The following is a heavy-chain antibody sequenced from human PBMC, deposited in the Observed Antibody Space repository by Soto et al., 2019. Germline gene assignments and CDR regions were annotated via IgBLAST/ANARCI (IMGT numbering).Heavy chain of an antibody. V-gene: IGHV1-46*01. Sequence: QVQLVQSGAEVKKPGASVKVSCKASGYTFTSYYMHWVRQAPGQGLEWMGIINPSGGSTSYAQKFQGRVTMTRDTSTSTVYMELSSLRSEDPAVYYCARWAQWIAAAGRAIDYYYGMDVWGQGTTVTVSS. CDR1: GYTFTSYY. CDR3: ARWAQWIAAAGRAIDYYYGMDV. D-gene: IGHD6-13*01. J-gene: IGHJ6*02. CDR2: INPSGGST.